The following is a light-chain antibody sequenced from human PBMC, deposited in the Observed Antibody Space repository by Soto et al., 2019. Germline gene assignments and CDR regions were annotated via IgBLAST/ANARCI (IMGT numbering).Light chain of an antibody. V-gene: IGKV3-20*01. Sequence: EIVLTQSPGTLSLSPGERATLSCRASQSVSSSYLAWYQQKPGQAPRLLIYGASSRATGIPDRFSGSGSGTDFTLTISRLEPEDFAVYYCQQSGSSLFTFGPGTKVDI. CDR1: QSVSSSY. CDR2: GAS. J-gene: IGKJ3*01. CDR3: QQSGSSLFT.